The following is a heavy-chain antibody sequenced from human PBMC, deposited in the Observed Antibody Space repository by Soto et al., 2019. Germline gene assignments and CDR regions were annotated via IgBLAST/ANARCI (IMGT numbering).Heavy chain of an antibody. Sequence: PSETLSLTCAVSGGSISSGGYSWSWIRQPPGKGLEWIGYIYHSGSTYYNPSLKSRVTISVDRSKNQFSLKLSSVTAADTAVYYCARGAGWFGEPRAFTIWGQGTMVTVSS. CDR2: IYHSGST. V-gene: IGHV4-30-2*01. D-gene: IGHD3-10*01. CDR3: ARGAGWFGEPRAFTI. J-gene: IGHJ3*02. CDR1: GGSISSGGYS.